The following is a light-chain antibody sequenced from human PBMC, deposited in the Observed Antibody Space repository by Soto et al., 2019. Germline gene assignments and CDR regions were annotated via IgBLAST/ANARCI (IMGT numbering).Light chain of an antibody. Sequence: IILTQSPGTLSLSPGERATLSCRASQSVSSRYIAWYQQKPGQAPRLLIYAASSRATGLPDRFSGSGSGTDFTLTISRLEPEDFAVYYCQQYNNWPLTFGGGTKVEIK. CDR1: QSVSSRY. J-gene: IGKJ4*01. CDR3: QQYNNWPLT. V-gene: IGKV3D-20*02. CDR2: AAS.